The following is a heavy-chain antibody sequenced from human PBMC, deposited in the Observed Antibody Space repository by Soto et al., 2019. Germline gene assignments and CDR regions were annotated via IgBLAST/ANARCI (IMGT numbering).Heavy chain of an antibody. CDR3: ARDLDSSTSWDYFYYYIDV. D-gene: IGHD2-2*01. Sequence: GGSLRLSCAASGITISSHAMSWVRQAPGKGLEWVSGISNSGGTTYYADSVKGRSTIFRDNSKDTLYLQMNSLRADDTAVYYCARDLDSSTSWDYFYYYIDVWGKGTTVTVSS. CDR1: GITISSHA. CDR2: ISNSGGTT. V-gene: IGHV3-23*01. J-gene: IGHJ6*03.